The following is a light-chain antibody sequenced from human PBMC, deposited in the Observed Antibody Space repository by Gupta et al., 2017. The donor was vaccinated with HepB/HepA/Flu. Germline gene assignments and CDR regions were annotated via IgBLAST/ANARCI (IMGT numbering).Light chain of an antibody. CDR1: QSVDTN. V-gene: IGKV3-15*01. J-gene: IGKJ1*01. CDR3: LQYNNWPPWT. CDR2: GAS. Sequence: EIVMTQSPATLSVSPGERVTLSCRVSQSVDTNLAWYQQKPGQAPRLLIFGASTRATGIPARFSGSGSGTEFTLTISSLQSEDFAVYYCLQYNNWPPWTFGQGTKVEIK.